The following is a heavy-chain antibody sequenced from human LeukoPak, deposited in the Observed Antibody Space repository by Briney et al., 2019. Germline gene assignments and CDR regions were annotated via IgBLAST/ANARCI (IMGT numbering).Heavy chain of an antibody. V-gene: IGHV3-66*01. CDR3: AREILAPGKTHDY. Sequence: GGSLRLSCAASGFTVSSNYMSWVRQAPGKGLEWVSFIYRGGTTYYADSVKGRFTISRDNAKNTLFLQINSLRAEDTAVYYCAREILAPGKTHDYWGQGTLVTVSS. CDR2: IYRGGTT. CDR1: GFTVSSNY. J-gene: IGHJ4*02.